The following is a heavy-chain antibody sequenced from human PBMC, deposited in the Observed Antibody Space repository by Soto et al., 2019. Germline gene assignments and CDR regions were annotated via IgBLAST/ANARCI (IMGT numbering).Heavy chain of an antibody. D-gene: IGHD6-19*01. CDR3: ARHYSSGSRNWFDP. V-gene: IGHV4-39*01. J-gene: IGHJ5*02. CDR2: IYYSGST. CDR1: GGSINSSSYF. Sequence: SETLSLTCSVSGGSINSSSYFWGWVRQPPGKGLEWIGSIYYSGSTYHNPSLRSRVTISVDTSKNQFSLKLSSVTAADTAVFYCARHYSSGSRNWFDPWGQGTLVTVSS.